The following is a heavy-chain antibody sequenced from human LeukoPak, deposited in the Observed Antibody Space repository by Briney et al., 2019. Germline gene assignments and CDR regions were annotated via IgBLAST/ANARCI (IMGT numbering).Heavy chain of an antibody. J-gene: IGHJ5*02. CDR2: IIPIFGTA. D-gene: IGHD2-2*01. CDR1: GGTFSSYA. CDR3: ARGRLGYCSSTSCRIGWFDP. V-gene: IGHV1-69*13. Sequence: ASVKVSCKASGGTFSSYAISWVRQAPGQGLEWMGGIIPIFGTANYAQKFQGRVTITADESTSTAYMELSSLRSEDTAVYYCARGRLGYCSSTSCRIGWFDPWGQGTLVTVSS.